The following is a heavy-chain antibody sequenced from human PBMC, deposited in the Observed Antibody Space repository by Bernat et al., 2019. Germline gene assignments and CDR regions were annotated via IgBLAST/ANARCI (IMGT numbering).Heavy chain of an antibody. CDR1: GYTFTGYY. CDR2: IIPIFGTA. Sequence: QVQLVQSGAEVKKPGASVKVSCKASGYTFTGYYMHWVRQAPGQGLEWMGGIIPIFGTANYAQKFQGRVTITADESTSTAYMELSSLRSEDTAVYYCARTTRVQPNPYYYYYMDVWGKGTTVTVSS. J-gene: IGHJ6*03. CDR3: ARTTRVQPNPYYYYYMDV. V-gene: IGHV1-69*01. D-gene: IGHD1-14*01.